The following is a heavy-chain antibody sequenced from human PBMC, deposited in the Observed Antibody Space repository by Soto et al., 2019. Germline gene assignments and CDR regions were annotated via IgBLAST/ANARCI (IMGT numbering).Heavy chain of an antibody. CDR1: GFNFRSYA. J-gene: IGHJ2*01. Sequence: DVQLLESGGDLVQPGGSLRLSCAACGFNFRSYAMSWVRQAPGKGLERVSGISGSGISTHYADSVKGRFTVSRDNSKNTLYLQMNSLRAEDTAVYNCAKEPVGPDWYFDLWGRGTLVTVSS. CDR3: AKEPVGPDWYFDL. V-gene: IGHV3-23*01. CDR2: ISGSGIST.